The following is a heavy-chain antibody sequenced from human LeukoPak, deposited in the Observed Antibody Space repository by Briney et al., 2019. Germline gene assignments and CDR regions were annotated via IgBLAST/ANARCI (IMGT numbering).Heavy chain of an antibody. CDR2: INHSGTT. J-gene: IGHJ4*02. CDR3: ARGFTIFGVASFGY. Sequence: SETLSLTCALYGGSFSNYYWSWIRQPPGKGLEWIGEINHSGTTNYNPSLKSRVTISVDTSKNQFSLKLSSVTAADTAVYYCARGFTIFGVASFGYWGQGTLVTVSS. V-gene: IGHV4-34*01. D-gene: IGHD3-3*01. CDR1: GGSFSNYY.